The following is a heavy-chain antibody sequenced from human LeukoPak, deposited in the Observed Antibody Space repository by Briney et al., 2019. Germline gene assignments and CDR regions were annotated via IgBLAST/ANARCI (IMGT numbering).Heavy chain of an antibody. CDR2: ITSTSSYI. J-gene: IGHJ6*03. CDR3: ARDPYSGSYGDYYYYYMDV. CDR1: GFTFSDYY. Sequence: GGSLRLSCAASGFTFSDYYMSWIRQAPGKGLEWVSSITSTSSYIYYADSVKGRFTISRDNAENSLYLQMNSLRAEDTAVYYCARDPYSGSYGDYYYYYMDVWGKGTTVTISS. D-gene: IGHD1-26*01. V-gene: IGHV3-11*06.